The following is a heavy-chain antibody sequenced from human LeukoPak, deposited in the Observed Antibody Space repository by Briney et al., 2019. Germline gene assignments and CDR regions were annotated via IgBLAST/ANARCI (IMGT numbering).Heavy chain of an antibody. J-gene: IGHJ4*02. CDR3: ARDIVGATFDY. CDR1: GGTFSSYA. Sequence: GASVKVSCKASGGTFSSYAISWVRQAPGQGLEWMGIINPSGGSTSYAQKFQGRVTMTRDTSTSTVYMELSSLRSEDTAVYYCARDIVGATFDYWGQGTLVTVSS. CDR2: INPSGGST. D-gene: IGHD1-26*01. V-gene: IGHV1-46*01.